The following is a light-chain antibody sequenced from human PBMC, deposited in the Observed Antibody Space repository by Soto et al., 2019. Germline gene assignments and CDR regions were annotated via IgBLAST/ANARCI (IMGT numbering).Light chain of an antibody. CDR2: GAS. V-gene: IGKV3D-15*01. CDR1: QSVGNN. Sequence: EMVMTQSPATLSVSPGERATFSCRASQSVGNNLAWYQQKPGQAPRLLMHGASTRATGIPARFSGSGSGTEFTLTITSLQSEDFAVYFCQQYNQWPSFGGGTKVGIK. CDR3: QQYNQWPS. J-gene: IGKJ4*01.